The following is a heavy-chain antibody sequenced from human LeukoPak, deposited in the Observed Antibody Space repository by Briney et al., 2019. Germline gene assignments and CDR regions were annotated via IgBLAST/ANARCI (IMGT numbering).Heavy chain of an antibody. D-gene: IGHD3-22*01. J-gene: IGHJ4*02. CDR3: AREGDSSVYYDY. V-gene: IGHV4-34*01. CDR1: RGSFSGYY. CDR2: IHHSGST. Sequence: SETLSLTCAVYRGSFSGYYWSWIRQPPGKGLEWIGEIHHSGSTNYNPSLKSRVTISVDTSKNQFSLKLSSVTAADTAVIYCAREGDSSVYYDYWGQGTLVTVSS.